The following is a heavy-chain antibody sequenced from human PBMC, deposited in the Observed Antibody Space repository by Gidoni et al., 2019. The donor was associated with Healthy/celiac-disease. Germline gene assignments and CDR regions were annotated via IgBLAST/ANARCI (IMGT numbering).Heavy chain of an antibody. Sequence: QLQLQESGPGLVKPSETLSLTCTVSGGSISSSSYYWGWIRQPPGKGLEWIGSIYYSGSTYYNPSLKSRVTISVDTSKNQFSLKLSSVTAADTAVYYCARHHSNSEQNWFDPWGQGTLVTVSS. CDR2: IYYSGST. CDR1: GGSISSSSYY. D-gene: IGHD4-4*01. J-gene: IGHJ5*02. V-gene: IGHV4-39*01. CDR3: ARHHSNSEQNWFDP.